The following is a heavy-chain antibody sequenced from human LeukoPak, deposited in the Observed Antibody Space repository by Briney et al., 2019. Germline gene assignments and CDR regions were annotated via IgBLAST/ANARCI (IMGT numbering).Heavy chain of an antibody. Sequence: GESLKISCKGSGYSFTSYWIGWVRQMPGKGLEWMGIIYPGDSDTRYSPSFQGQVTISADKSISTAYLQWSSLKASDTAMYYCARRAPATYSSGMYYFDYWGQGTLVTVSS. V-gene: IGHV5-51*01. CDR1: GYSFTSYW. CDR3: ARRAPATYSSGMYYFDY. J-gene: IGHJ4*02. CDR2: IYPGDSDT. D-gene: IGHD6-19*01.